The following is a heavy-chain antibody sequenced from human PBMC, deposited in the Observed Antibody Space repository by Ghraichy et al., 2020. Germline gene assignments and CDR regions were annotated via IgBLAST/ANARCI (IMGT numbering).Heavy chain of an antibody. CDR3: AHLAAPVAY. J-gene: IGHJ4*02. D-gene: IGHD6-13*01. V-gene: IGHV3-15*01. CDR2: IKSKADGGTT. Sequence: GGSLRLSCGVSGFTLSNAWLSWVRQAPGKGLEWVGRIKSKADGGTTEYAALMKGRFTISSDDSKNTLYLEVNSLKTEDTAVYYCAHLAAPVAYWSQGTLVTVSS. CDR1: GFTLSNAW.